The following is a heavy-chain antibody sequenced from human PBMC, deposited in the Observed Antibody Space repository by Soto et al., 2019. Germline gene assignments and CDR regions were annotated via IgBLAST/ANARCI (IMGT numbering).Heavy chain of an antibody. CDR2: MYPGDSNI. Sequence: GESLKISCKTSGYSFTNSWIGWVRQMPGKGLEWMGMMYPGDSNIRYGPSFQGHVTISADKSINTAYLQWSSLKASDTAMYYCARPRGLCSAGRCSDFDYWGQGTLVTVSS. CDR3: ARPRGLCSAGRCSDFDY. CDR1: GYSFTNSW. J-gene: IGHJ4*02. D-gene: IGHD2-15*01. V-gene: IGHV5-51*01.